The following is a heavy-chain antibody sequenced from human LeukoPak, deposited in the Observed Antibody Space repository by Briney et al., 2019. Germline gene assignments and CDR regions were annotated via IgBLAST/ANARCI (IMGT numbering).Heavy chain of an antibody. CDR2: IIPIFGTA. Sequence: ASVKVSCKASGGTFISYAISWVRQAPGQGLEWMGGIIPIFGTANYAQKFQGRVTITTDESTSTAYMELSSLRSEDTAVYYCARDREVGATFWFDPWGQGTLVTVSS. D-gene: IGHD1-26*01. V-gene: IGHV1-69*05. CDR3: ARDREVGATFWFDP. J-gene: IGHJ5*02. CDR1: GGTFISYA.